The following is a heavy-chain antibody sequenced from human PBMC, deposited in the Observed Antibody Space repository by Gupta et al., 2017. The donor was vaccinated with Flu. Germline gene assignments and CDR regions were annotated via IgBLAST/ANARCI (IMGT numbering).Heavy chain of an antibody. D-gene: IGHD1-20*01. Sequence: VQLVESGGGVVQPGRSLRLSCAASGFTFSSYGMHWVRQAPGKGLEWVAVISYDGSNKYYADSVKGRVTISRDNSKNTLYLQMNSLRAEDTAVYYCAKDQYKLGGEGIDEFDYWGQGTLVTVSS. V-gene: IGHV3-30*18. J-gene: IGHJ4*02. CDR2: ISYDGSNK. CDR3: AKDQYKLGGEGIDEFDY. CDR1: GFTFSSYG.